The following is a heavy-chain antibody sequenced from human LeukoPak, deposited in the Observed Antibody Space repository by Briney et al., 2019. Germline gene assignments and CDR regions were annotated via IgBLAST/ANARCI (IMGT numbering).Heavy chain of an antibody. D-gene: IGHD4-23*01. Sequence: SGTLSLTCAVYGGSFSGYYWSWIRQPPGKGLEWIGEINHSGSTNYNPSLKSRVTISVDTSKNQFSLKLSSVTAADTAVYYCARGQTGSTVAYVLHYFDYWGQGTLVTVSS. V-gene: IGHV4-34*01. CDR2: INHSGST. J-gene: IGHJ4*02. CDR3: ARGQTGSTVAYVLHYFDY. CDR1: GGSFSGYY.